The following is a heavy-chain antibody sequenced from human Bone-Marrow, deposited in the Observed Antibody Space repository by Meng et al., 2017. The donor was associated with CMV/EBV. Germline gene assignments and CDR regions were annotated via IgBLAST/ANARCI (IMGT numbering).Heavy chain of an antibody. CDR1: GFTFSSYS. Sequence: GESLKISCAASGFTFSSYSMNWVRQAPGKGLEWVSSISSSSSYIYYADSVKGRFTISRDNSKNSLYLQMNSLRAEDTAVYYCARVGGGSPLVDYWGQGTLVTVSS. J-gene: IGHJ4*02. V-gene: IGHV3-21*01. CDR2: ISSSSSYI. CDR3: ARVGGGSPLVDY. D-gene: IGHD2-15*01.